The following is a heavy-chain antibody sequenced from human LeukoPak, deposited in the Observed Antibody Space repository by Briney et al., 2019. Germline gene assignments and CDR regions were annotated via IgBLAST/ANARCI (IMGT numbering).Heavy chain of an antibody. Sequence: GSLRLSCAASGFTFSSYAMSWVRQAPGKGLEWVSAISGSGGSTYYADSVKGRFTISRDNPKNTLYLQMNSLRAEDTAVYYCAKKHQLLSFYYYYGMDVWGQGTTVTVSS. CDR2: ISGSGGST. CDR1: GFTFSSYA. D-gene: IGHD2-2*01. CDR3: AKKHQLLSFYYYYGMDV. V-gene: IGHV3-23*01. J-gene: IGHJ6*02.